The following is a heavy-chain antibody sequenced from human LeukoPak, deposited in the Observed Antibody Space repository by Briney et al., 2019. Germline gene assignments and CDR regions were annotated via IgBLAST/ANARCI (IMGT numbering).Heavy chain of an antibody. D-gene: IGHD3-22*01. CDR2: IKQDGSGK. Sequence: GGSLRLSCAASGFTFSSYWMSWVRQAPGKGLEWVANIKQDGSGKYYVDSVKGRFTISRDNAKNSLYLQMNSLRAEDTAVYYCARDGGYYDSSVNDYWGQGTLVTVSS. V-gene: IGHV3-7*01. J-gene: IGHJ4*02. CDR3: ARDGGYYDSSVNDY. CDR1: GFTFSSYW.